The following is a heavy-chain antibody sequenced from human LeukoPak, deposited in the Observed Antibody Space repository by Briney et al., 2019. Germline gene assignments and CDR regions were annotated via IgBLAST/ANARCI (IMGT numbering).Heavy chain of an antibody. V-gene: IGHV3-48*01. J-gene: IGHJ4*02. CDR1: GCTYSSYS. Sequence: GGALRLSCAASGCTYSSYSMNWVGQARGRGLEGVSYISGSGSSIYYAVSVKGRFTISRDNAKNSLYLQMKSLIAEDTAVYYCARQLDSWGQGTLVTVSS. CDR3: ARQLDS. CDR2: ISGSGSSI.